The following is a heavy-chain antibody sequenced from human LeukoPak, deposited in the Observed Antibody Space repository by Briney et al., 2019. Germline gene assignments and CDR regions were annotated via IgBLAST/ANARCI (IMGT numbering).Heavy chain of an antibody. CDR2: IYYSGST. V-gene: IGHV4-39*02. Sequence: SETLSLTCTVSGGSISSSSYCWGWIRPPPGKGLEWIVSIYYSGSTSYYPSSKSRVTISVDTAKNHFSLKLISVPATDATAYYGARRMKTRNFDIWGQGTMVTVSS. D-gene: IGHD5/OR15-5a*01. J-gene: IGHJ3*02. CDR3: ARRMKTRNFDI. CDR1: GGSISSSSYC.